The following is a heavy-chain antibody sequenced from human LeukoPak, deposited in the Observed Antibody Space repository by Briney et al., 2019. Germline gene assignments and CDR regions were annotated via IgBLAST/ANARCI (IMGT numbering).Heavy chain of an antibody. D-gene: IGHD3-3*01. CDR3: ARDLGFWSGPDY. CDR2: IYSSGST. V-gene: IGHV4-4*07. J-gene: IGHJ4*02. Sequence: PSETLSLTCTVSGGSISHYYWSWIRQPAGKGLQWIGRIYSSGSTNYNPSLKSRVTMSVDTSKNQFSLRLSSVTAADTAVYYCARDLGFWSGPDYWGQGTLVTVSS. CDR1: GGSISHYY.